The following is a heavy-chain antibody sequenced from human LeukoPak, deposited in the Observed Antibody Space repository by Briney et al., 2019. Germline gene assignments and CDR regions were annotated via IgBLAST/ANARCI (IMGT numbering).Heavy chain of an antibody. J-gene: IGHJ4*02. D-gene: IGHD3-22*01. V-gene: IGHV3-30*02. CDR2: IRYDGSKK. Sequence: PGGSLRLSCTASGFTFSNHGMHWVRQAPGKGLEWVAFIRYDGSKKYYADSVKGRFTISRDNSKNTLYLQMNSLRAEDTAVYYCATSSGYYLGFGYWGQGTLVTVSS. CDR3: ATSSGYYLGFGY. CDR1: GFTFSNHG.